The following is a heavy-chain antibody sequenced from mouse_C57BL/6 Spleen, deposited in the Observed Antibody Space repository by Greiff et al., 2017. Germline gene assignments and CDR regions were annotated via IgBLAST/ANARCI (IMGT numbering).Heavy chain of an antibody. V-gene: IGHV4-1*01. D-gene: IGHD1-1*01. Sequence: EVMLVESGGGLVQPGGSLKLSCAASGIDFSRYWMSWVRRAPGKGLEWIGEINPDSSTINYAPSLKDKFIISRDNAKNTLYLQMSKVRSEDTALYYCARQHYGSSPYYFDYWGQGTTLTVSS. J-gene: IGHJ2*01. CDR3: ARQHYGSSPYYFDY. CDR2: INPDSSTI. CDR1: GIDFSRYW.